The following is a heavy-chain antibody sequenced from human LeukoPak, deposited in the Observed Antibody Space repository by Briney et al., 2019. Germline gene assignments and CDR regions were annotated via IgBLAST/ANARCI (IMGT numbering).Heavy chain of an antibody. J-gene: IGHJ4*02. CDR1: GGSISSYY. Sequence: SETLSLTCTVSGGSISSYYWSWIRQPPGKGLEWIGYIYHSGNTNYSPSLESRVTMSVDESKNQFSLRVHFVSAADTAVYYCASTRRAAVAGRFDSSGQGTLVTVSS. D-gene: IGHD6-19*01. CDR3: ASTRRAAVAGRFDS. V-gene: IGHV4-59*08. CDR2: IYHSGNT.